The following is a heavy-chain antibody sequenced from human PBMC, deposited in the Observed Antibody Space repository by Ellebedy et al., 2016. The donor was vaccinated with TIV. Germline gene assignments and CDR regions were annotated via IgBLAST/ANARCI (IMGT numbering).Heavy chain of an antibody. V-gene: IGHV4-39*01. CDR2: IYYSGST. CDR1: GGSISSYY. CDR3: ARIGGVGDPERFDY. Sequence: MPSETLSLTCTVSGGSISSYYWSWIRQPPGKGLEWIGSIYYSGSTYYNPSLKSRVTISVDTSKNQFSLKLSSVTAADTAVYYCARIGGVGDPERFDYWGQGTLVTVSS. J-gene: IGHJ4*02. D-gene: IGHD3-10*01.